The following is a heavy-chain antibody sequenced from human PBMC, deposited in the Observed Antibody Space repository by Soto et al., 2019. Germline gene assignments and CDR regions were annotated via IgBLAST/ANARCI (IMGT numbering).Heavy chain of an antibody. V-gene: IGHV3-74*01. J-gene: IGHJ4*02. D-gene: IGHD3-10*01. CDR1: GFTFSSYS. CDR3: VREGFTSGLDY. Sequence: PGGSLRLSCAASGFTFSSYSMNWVRQAPGKGLVWVSHINKDGSGTYYADSVEGRFTISRDNAKNTLYLQVNSLRAEDTAVYFCVREGFTSGLDYWGQGTLVTVSS. CDR2: INKDGSGT.